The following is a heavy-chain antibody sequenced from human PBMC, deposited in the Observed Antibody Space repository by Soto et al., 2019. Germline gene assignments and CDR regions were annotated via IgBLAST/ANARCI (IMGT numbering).Heavy chain of an antibody. J-gene: IGHJ4*02. Sequence: QVQLQESGPGLVKPSATLSLNCTVSGGSISRYYWSWVRQPPGKGLEWIGYIYYSGSTNYNPSLMNRVTTSVATSKNQFSLNLSYVTAADTAMYYWARAYVDSAMVRVNGFDYSGQGTLGTVS. CDR1: GGSISRYY. V-gene: IGHV4-59*01. D-gene: IGHD5-18*01. CDR2: IYYSGST. CDR3: ARAYVDSAMVRVNGFDY.